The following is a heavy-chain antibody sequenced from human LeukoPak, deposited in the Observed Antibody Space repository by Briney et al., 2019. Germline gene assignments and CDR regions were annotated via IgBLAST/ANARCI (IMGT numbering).Heavy chain of an antibody. CDR1: GFTFNIYW. Sequence: GGSLRLSCAASGFTFNIYWMSWVRQAPGKGLEWVANIRQDGTEKYYVDSVKGRFTISRDNAKNSVYLQMNSLRADDSAIYYCARDPDYWGQGTLVTVSS. J-gene: IGHJ4*02. CDR3: ARDPDY. V-gene: IGHV3-7*01. CDR2: IRQDGTEK.